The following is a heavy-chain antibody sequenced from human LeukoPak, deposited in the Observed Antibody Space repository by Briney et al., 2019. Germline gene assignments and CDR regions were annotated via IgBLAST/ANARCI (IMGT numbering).Heavy chain of an antibody. Sequence: ASVKVSCKASGYTFTGYYMHWVRQAPGQGLEWMGWINPNSGGTNYAQKFQGRVTMTRDTSISTAYMELSSLGSEDTAVYYCARNPQTIWRSVNWFDPWGQGTLVTVSS. CDR1: GYTFTGYY. D-gene: IGHD3-3*01. CDR3: ARNPQTIWRSVNWFDP. V-gene: IGHV1-2*02. CDR2: INPNSGGT. J-gene: IGHJ5*02.